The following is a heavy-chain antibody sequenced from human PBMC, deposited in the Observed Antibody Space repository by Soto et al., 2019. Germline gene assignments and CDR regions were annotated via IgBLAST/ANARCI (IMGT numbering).Heavy chain of an antibody. J-gene: IGHJ4*02. CDR2: ISGTGGST. Sequence: EVQLLQSGGGLVQPGGSLRLSCAASGFTFSSYAMSWVRQAPGKGLEWVSTISGTGGSTYYPDYVKGRFTISRDNSKNTVYRQMNSLRAEDAAVYYCAKEMTSGYYLFDYWGQGPLVTVSS. V-gene: IGHV3-23*01. CDR3: AKEMTSGYYLFDY. D-gene: IGHD3-22*01. CDR1: GFTFSSYA.